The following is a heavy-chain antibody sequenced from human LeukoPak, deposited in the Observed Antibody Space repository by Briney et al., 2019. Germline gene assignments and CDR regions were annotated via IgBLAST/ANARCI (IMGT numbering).Heavy chain of an antibody. Sequence: WVRQAPGKGLEWIGSIYYSGITYFHPSLKSRVTISVDTSKNQFSLKLSSVTAADTAVYYCARFATSMFPYYWGQGTLVTVSS. D-gene: IGHD2/OR15-2a*01. CDR3: ARFATSMFPYY. J-gene: IGHJ4*02. CDR2: IYYSGIT. V-gene: IGHV4-39*07.